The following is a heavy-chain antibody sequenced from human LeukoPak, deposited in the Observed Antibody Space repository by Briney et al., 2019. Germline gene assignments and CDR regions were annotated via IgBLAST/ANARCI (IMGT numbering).Heavy chain of an antibody. J-gene: IGHJ5*01. CDR3: ARDLSAGYSSNWYDY. D-gene: IGHD6-13*01. V-gene: IGHV3-7*03. Sequence: GGSLRLSCAASGFTFSSYWMSWVRQAPGKGPEWVANIKQDGSEKYYVDSVKGRFTISRENAKNSLYLQMNSLRAEDTAVYYCARDLSAGYSSNWYDYWGQGTLVTVSS. CDR2: IKQDGSEK. CDR1: GFTFSSYW.